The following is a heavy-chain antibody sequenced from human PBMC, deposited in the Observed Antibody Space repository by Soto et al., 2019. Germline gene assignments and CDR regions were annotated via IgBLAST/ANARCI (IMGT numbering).Heavy chain of an antibody. CDR2: ISGSGGST. V-gene: IGHV3-23*01. D-gene: IGHD3-3*01. CDR3: AKDILLDDFWSGYYNYYYGMDV. Sequence: PGGSLRLSCAASGFTFSSYAMSWVRQAPGKGLEWVSAISGSGGSTYYADSVKGRFTISRDNSKNTLYLQMNSLRAEDTAVYYCAKDILLDDFWSGYYNYYYGMDVWGQGTTVTVSS. CDR1: GFTFSSYA. J-gene: IGHJ6*02.